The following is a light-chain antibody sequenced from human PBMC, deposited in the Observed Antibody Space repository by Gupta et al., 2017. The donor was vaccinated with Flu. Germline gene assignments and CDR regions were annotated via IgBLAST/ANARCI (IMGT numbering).Light chain of an antibody. J-gene: IGLJ1*01. Sequence: QSALTQPASVSGSPGQSITISCTGTSSDVGGYNFVSWYQQYPATAPKLLIYEVSKRPAGVSNRFSGSKSGNTASLTISGLQAADEADYYGSSYTFSSTQVFGTGTKVTVL. CDR2: EVS. CDR1: SSDVGGYNF. V-gene: IGLV2-14*01. CDR3: SSYTFSSTQV.